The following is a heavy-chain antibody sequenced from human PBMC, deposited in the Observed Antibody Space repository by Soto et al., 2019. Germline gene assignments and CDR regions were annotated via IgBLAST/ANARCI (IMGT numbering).Heavy chain of an antibody. CDR2: IIPILGIA. V-gene: IGHV1-69*08. Sequence: QVQLVQSGAEVKKPGSSVKVSCKASGGTFSSYTISWVRQAPGQGLEWMGRIIPILGIANYAQKFQGRVTITEETSKSTAYMELSSLRSEDTSVYYYAREVSRGPSLDPWGQGTLVTVSS. CDR1: GGTFSSYT. J-gene: IGHJ5*02. D-gene: IGHD6-13*01. CDR3: AREVSRGPSLDP.